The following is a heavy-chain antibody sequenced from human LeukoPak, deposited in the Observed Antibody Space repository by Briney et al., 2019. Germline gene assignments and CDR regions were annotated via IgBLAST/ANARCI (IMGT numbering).Heavy chain of an antibody. D-gene: IGHD6-13*01. CDR1: GGSISSGGYY. Sequence: SQTLSLTCTVSGGSISSGGYYWSWIRQPPGKGLEWIGYIYHSGSTYYNPSLKSRVTISVDRSKNQFSLKLSSVTAADTAVYYCARQLVLDSDAFDIWGQGTMVTVSS. V-gene: IGHV4-30-2*02. CDR3: ARQLVLDSDAFDI. J-gene: IGHJ3*02. CDR2: IYHSGST.